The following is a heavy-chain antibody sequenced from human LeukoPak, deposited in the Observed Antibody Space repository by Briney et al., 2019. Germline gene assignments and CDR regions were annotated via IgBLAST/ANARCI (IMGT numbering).Heavy chain of an antibody. CDR1: GFTFDDYA. V-gene: IGHV3-9*01. CDR3: AKHMAAYDILTGPFDP. Sequence: GRSLRLSCAASGFTFDDYAMHWVRQAPGKGLEGVSGSSWNSGSIGYADSVKGRFTISRDNAKNSLYLQMNSLRAEDTALYYCAKHMAAYDILTGPFDPWGQGTLVTVSS. D-gene: IGHD3-9*01. J-gene: IGHJ5*02. CDR2: SSWNSGSI.